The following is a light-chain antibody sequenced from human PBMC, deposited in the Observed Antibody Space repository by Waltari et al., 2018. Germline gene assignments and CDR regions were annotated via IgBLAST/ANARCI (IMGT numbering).Light chain of an antibody. Sequence: SSELTQDPAVSVAMGQTVRITCQGDSLSSYYASWYQQRPGQAPILVIYDKDNRPSGVPDRFSGSSSHNTASLTITGAQAEDEASYYCHSRDASGVGGSFGGGTKLTVL. CDR2: DKD. CDR3: HSRDASGVGGS. V-gene: IGLV3-19*01. CDR1: SLSSYY. J-gene: IGLJ2*01.